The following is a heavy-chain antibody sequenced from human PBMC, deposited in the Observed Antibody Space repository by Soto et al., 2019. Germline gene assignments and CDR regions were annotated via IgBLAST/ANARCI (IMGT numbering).Heavy chain of an antibody. Sequence: GGSLRLSCAASGFTCSSYAMSWVRQAPGKGLEWVSAISGSGGSTYYADSVKGRFTISRDNSKNTLYLQMNSLRAEDTAVYYCAKDRPAVRGVPYYYGMDVWGQGTTVTVSS. J-gene: IGHJ6*02. CDR1: GFTCSSYA. D-gene: IGHD3-10*01. V-gene: IGHV3-23*01. CDR2: ISGSGGST. CDR3: AKDRPAVRGVPYYYGMDV.